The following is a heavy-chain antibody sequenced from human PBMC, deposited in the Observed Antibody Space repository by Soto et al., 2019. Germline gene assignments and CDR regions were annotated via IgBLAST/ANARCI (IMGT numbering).Heavy chain of an antibody. Sequence: EVQLVESGGGLVQPGGSLRLSCAASGFTFSSYSMNWVRQAPGKGLEWVSYISSSSSTIYYADSVKGRFTISRDNAKNSLYLQMNSLRDEDTAVYYCAREMSGYRYGYNYYYGMDVWGQGTTVTVSS. CDR2: ISSSSSTI. J-gene: IGHJ6*02. CDR1: GFTFSSYS. V-gene: IGHV3-48*02. D-gene: IGHD5-18*01. CDR3: AREMSGYRYGYNYYYGMDV.